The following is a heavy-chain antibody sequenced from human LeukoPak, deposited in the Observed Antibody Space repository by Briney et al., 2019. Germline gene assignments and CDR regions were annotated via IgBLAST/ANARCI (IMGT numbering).Heavy chain of an antibody. CDR1: GGSFSGYY. Sequence: SETLSLTCAVYGGSFSGYYWSWIRQPPGKGVEWIGEINHSGSTNYNPSLKSRVTISVDTSKNQISLKLSSVTAADTAVDYCARSRYSSLDYWGQGTLVTVSS. D-gene: IGHD5-18*01. CDR3: ARSRYSSLDY. CDR2: INHSGST. V-gene: IGHV4-34*01. J-gene: IGHJ4*02.